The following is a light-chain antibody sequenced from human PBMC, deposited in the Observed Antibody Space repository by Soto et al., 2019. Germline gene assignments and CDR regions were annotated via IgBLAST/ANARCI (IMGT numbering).Light chain of an antibody. Sequence: DIPMTHSPSPLSRSVAHRVTIPXXASQTISSWLAWYQQKPGKAPKLXIYKASTLKSVVPSRFSGSGSGTEFTLTISSLQPDDFATYYCQQYNSYFLTFGQGTKVDI. CDR2: KAS. CDR1: QTISSW. J-gene: IGKJ1*01. V-gene: IGKV1-5*03. CDR3: QQYNSYFLT.